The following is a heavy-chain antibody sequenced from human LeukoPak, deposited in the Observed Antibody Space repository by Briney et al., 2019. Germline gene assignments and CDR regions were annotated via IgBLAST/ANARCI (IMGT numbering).Heavy chain of an antibody. D-gene: IGHD3-10*01. J-gene: IGHJ6*02. Sequence: SETLSLTCTVSGGSISSSSYYWGWIRQPPGKGLEWIGSIYCSGSTYYNPSLKSRVTISVDTSKNQFSLKPSSVTAADTAVYYCARDPMVRGVILAYYYYGMDVWGQGTTVTVSS. CDR1: GGSISSSSYY. CDR3: ARDPMVRGVILAYYYYGMDV. V-gene: IGHV4-39*02. CDR2: IYCSGST.